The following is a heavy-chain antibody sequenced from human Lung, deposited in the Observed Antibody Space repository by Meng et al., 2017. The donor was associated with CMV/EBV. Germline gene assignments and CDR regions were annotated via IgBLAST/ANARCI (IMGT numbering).Heavy chain of an antibody. CDR2: TYSDGTT. V-gene: IGHV4-31*03. CDR1: RGPMSSGVYC. J-gene: IGHJ5*02. Sequence: CSVSRGPMSSGVYCWSWIRQHPEKGLEWIGYTYSDGTTHYNPSLRSRISISVDTSKKQFYLKLDSVTAADTAVYYCARQAPDNYFDTWGQGALVTVSS. CDR3: ARQAPDNYFDT.